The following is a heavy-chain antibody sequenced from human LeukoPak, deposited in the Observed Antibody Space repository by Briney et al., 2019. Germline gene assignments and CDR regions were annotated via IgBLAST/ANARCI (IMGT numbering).Heavy chain of an antibody. CDR3: ASLGATTLSYYGMDV. V-gene: IGHV1-2*02. J-gene: IGHJ6*02. CDR2: IDPVSGGT. CDR1: GYTFTDYY. Sequence: ASVKVSCKASGYTFTDYYIHWVRQAPGQGLQWMGWIDPVSGGTNFAQKFQGRVTMTRDTSISAAYLELRGLGSDDTAVYYCASLGATTLSYYGMDVWGQGTTVTVSS. D-gene: IGHD1-26*01.